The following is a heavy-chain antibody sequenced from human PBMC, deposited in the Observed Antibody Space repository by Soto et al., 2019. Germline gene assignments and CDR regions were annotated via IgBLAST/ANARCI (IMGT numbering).Heavy chain of an antibody. D-gene: IGHD6-19*01. CDR2: INSDGSTT. CDR3: ARGLAVAGNAFDI. Sequence: GSLRLSCAASGFTFSRHWMHWVRQAPGKGLVWVSRINSDGSTTNYADSVKGRFTLSRDNAENTLYLQMNSLRAEDTAVYFCARGLAVAGNAFDIWGHGTMVTVSS. CDR1: GFTFSRHW. J-gene: IGHJ3*02. V-gene: IGHV3-74*01.